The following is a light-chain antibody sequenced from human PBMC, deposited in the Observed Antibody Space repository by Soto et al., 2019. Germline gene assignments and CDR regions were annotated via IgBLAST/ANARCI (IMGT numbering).Light chain of an antibody. CDR1: SNDVGGYNY. CDR3: SSYAGSNNLVI. V-gene: IGLV2-8*01. J-gene: IGLJ2*01. Sequence: QSALTQPPSASGFPGQSVTISCTGTSNDVGGYNYVSWYQQHPGKAPKLIISEVNKRPSGVPDRFSGSKSGNTASLIVSGLQAEDEADYYCSSYAGSNNLVIFGGGTKLTVL. CDR2: EVN.